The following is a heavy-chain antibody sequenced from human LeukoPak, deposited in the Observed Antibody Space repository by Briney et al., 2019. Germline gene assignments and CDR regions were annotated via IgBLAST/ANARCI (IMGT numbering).Heavy chain of an antibody. CDR2: IYHSGST. CDR3: ARDRPYYYYGMDV. Sequence: SETLSLTCAVSGGSISSGGYSWSWIRQPPGKGLEWIGYIYHSGSTYYNPSLKSRVTISVDTSKNQFSMKLSSVTAADTAVYYRARDRPYYYYGMDVWGQGTTVTVSS. J-gene: IGHJ6*02. V-gene: IGHV4-30-2*01. CDR1: GGSISSGGYS.